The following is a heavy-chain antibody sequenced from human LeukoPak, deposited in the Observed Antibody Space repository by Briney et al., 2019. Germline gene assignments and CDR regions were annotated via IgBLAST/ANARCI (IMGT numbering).Heavy chain of an antibody. J-gene: IGHJ6*03. CDR2: INTNTGNP. Sequence: GASVKVSCKASGYTFTSYAMNWVRQAPGQGLEWMGWINTNTGNPTYAQGFTGRFVFSLDTSVSTAYLQISSLKAEDTAVYYCARDSDSSGWATYYYYYMDVWGKGTTVTISS. V-gene: IGHV7-4-1*02. D-gene: IGHD6-19*01. CDR3: ARDSDSSGWATYYYYYMDV. CDR1: GYTFTSYA.